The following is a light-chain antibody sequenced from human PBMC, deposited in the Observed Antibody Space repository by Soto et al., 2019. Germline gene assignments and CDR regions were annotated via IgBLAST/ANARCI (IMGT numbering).Light chain of an antibody. CDR1: QSVLYSSTNKNY. CDR3: QQYYSTPTWT. J-gene: IGKJ1*01. Sequence: DIVMTQSPDYLAVSLGERATINCKSSQSVLYSSTNKNYLAWFQQKPGQPPKLLISWASTRESGVPDRFSGSGSGTDFTLTISSLQAEDVAVYYCQQYYSTPTWTFGQGTKVEIK. V-gene: IGKV4-1*01. CDR2: WAS.